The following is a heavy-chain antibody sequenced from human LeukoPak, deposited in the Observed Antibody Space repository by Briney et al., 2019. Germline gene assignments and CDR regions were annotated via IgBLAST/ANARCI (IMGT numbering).Heavy chain of an antibody. Sequence: GGSLRPSCAASGFTFISYGMHWVRQAPGKVLEWVAVISKDGSDKKYADSVKGRFIISRDNSRNTLYLQMNSLRAEDTAVYYCAKEYDGYWGQGTLVTVSS. V-gene: IGHV3-30*18. D-gene: IGHD2-8*01. CDR3: AKEYDGY. CDR2: ISKDGSDK. CDR1: GFTFISYG. J-gene: IGHJ4*02.